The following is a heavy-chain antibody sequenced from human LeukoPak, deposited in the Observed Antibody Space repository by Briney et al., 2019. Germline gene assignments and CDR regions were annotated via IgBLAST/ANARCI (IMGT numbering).Heavy chain of an antibody. Sequence: KPSETLSLTCTVSGGSVSSFYWNWIRQTPGKGLEWIGEINHSGSTNYNPSLQSRVTISADTSKNQFSLNLRSVIAADTAVYYCTRGLRLGYCSGGSCYYWFDPWGQGTRVTVSS. CDR2: INHSGST. CDR1: GGSVSSFY. D-gene: IGHD2-15*01. J-gene: IGHJ5*02. CDR3: TRGLRLGYCSGGSCYYWFDP. V-gene: IGHV4-34*01.